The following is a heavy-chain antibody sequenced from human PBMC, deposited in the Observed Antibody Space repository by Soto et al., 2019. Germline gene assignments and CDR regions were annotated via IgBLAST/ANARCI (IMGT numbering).Heavy chain of an antibody. V-gene: IGHV4-34*01. D-gene: IGHD5-18*01. J-gene: IGHJ4*02. CDR1: GGSFNCYY. CDR2: INHSGST. CDR3: ASQRDTAMVFDY. Sequence: SDTLSLTCAYYGGSFNCYYWSWIRQPPGKGLEWIGEINHSGSTKYNPSLESRVIVSVDTSKNQFSLKLSSVTAADTAVYYCASQRDTAMVFDYWGRGTLVTVSS.